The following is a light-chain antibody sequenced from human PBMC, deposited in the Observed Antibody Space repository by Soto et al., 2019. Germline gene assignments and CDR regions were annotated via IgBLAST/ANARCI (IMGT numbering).Light chain of an antibody. CDR3: QQYINAPQT. J-gene: IGKJ1*01. CDR2: WAS. CDR1: QSVLYSHNNKNY. V-gene: IGKV4-1*01. Sequence: DIVMTQSPDSLAVSLGERATINCKSSQSVLYSHNNKNYLAWDQQKPGQPPKLLVYWASTRESGVPDRFSGSGSETDFTLTINSLQAEDVAVYYCQQYINAPQTFGQGTKVEIK.